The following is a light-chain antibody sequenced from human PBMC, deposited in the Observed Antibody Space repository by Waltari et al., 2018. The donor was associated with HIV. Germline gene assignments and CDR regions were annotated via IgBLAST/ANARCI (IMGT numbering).Light chain of an antibody. V-gene: IGLV2-14*01. J-gene: IGLJ3*02. CDR3: SSYMSGSTLL. CDR1: ASDLGYNY. Sequence: QSALTQPASVSGSLGLSITISCISVASDLGYNYVACYQHHPDRAPKLVIYDANSRPSDIDFRFSGSKSGNTASLTISDLQAEDEADYYCSSYMSGSTLLFGGGTKVTVL. CDR2: DAN.